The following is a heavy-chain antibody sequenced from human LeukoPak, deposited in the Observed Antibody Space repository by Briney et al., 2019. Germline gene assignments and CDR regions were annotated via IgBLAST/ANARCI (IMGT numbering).Heavy chain of an antibody. Sequence: SETLSLTCTVSGGSISSRTYYWGWIRQPPGKGLEWIASIYYSGSTYYNPSLKSRVTISIDTSKNQFSLKLSSVTAADTAVYYCARLVGAAIDPFDYWGQGTLVTVSS. J-gene: IGHJ4*02. D-gene: IGHD1-26*01. CDR3: ARLVGAAIDPFDY. CDR1: GGSISSRTYY. V-gene: IGHV4-39*01. CDR2: IYYSGST.